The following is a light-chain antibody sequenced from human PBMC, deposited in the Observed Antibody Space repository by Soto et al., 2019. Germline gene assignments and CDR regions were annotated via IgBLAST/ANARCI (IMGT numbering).Light chain of an antibody. V-gene: IGKV3-20*01. CDR1: QSVPNNY. CDR3: QQYGSTSPTT. Sequence: DIVLTQSPGTLSLSPGDGATLSCRASQSVPNNYLAWYQQRPGQAPRLLIYGASSRDTGIPDRFSGGGSGTDFTLTISRLEPEDFAVYFCQQYGSTSPTTFGQGTRLEIE. J-gene: IGKJ5*01. CDR2: GAS.